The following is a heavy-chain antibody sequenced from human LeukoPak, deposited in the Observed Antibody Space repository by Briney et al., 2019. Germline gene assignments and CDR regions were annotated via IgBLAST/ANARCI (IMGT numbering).Heavy chain of an antibody. CDR2: IYYSGGT. J-gene: IGHJ4*02. D-gene: IGHD6-19*01. V-gene: IGHV4-59*08. CDR3: ARHSGAGTGFVY. Sequence: SETLSLTCTVSGGSISSYYWSWIRQPPGKGLEWIGYIYYSGGTNYNPSLKSRLTISIDTSKNQFSLKLSSVTAADTAVYYCARHSGAGTGFVYWGQGTLVTVSS. CDR1: GGSISSYY.